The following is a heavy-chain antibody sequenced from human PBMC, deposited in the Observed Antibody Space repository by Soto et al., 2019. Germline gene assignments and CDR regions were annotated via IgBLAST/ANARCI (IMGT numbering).Heavy chain of an antibody. J-gene: IGHJ4*02. CDR3: ARVEYQLRVASGADY. D-gene: IGHD2-2*01. CDR1: GFTFSSYA. Sequence: QVQLVESGGGVVQPGRSLRLSCAASGFTFSSYAMHWVRQAPGKGLEWVAVISYDGSNKYYADSVKGRFTISRDNSKNTLYLQMNSLSAEDTAVYYCARVEYQLRVASGADYWGQGTLVTVSS. V-gene: IGHV3-30-3*01. CDR2: ISYDGSNK.